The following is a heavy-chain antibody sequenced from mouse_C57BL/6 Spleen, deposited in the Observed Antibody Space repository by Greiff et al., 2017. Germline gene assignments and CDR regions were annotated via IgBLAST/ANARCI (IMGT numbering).Heavy chain of an antibody. CDR2: INPNNGGT. V-gene: IGHV1-26*01. Sequence: EVQLQQSGPELVKPGASVKISCKASGYTFTDYYMNWVKQSHGRSLEWIGDINPNNGGTSYNQKFKGKATLTVDKSSSTAYMELRSLTSEDSAVYYCARRDYYGRYFDYWGQGTTLTVSS. J-gene: IGHJ2*01. D-gene: IGHD1-1*01. CDR1: GYTFTDYY. CDR3: ARRDYYGRYFDY.